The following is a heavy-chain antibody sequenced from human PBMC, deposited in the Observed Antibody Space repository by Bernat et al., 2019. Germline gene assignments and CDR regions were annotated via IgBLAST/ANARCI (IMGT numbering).Heavy chain of an antibody. CDR3: TTEPNGYRDFDY. Sequence: EVELVESGGGLVKPGDSLRLSCTASGFTFNKARMSWVRQAPGKGLEWVGRIKTKTDGETTDYGAPVKGRFTISRDDSKNMVYLQMSSLETEDTAVYYCTTEPNGYRDFDYWGQGTLVTVS. CDR2: IKTKTDGETT. V-gene: IGHV3-15*07. CDR1: GFTFNKAR. J-gene: IGHJ4*02. D-gene: IGHD2-2*03.